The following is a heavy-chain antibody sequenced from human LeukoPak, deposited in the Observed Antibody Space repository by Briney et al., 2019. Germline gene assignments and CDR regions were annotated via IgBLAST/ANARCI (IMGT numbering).Heavy chain of an antibody. V-gene: IGHV3-7*01. D-gene: IGHD1-7*01. J-gene: IGHJ4*02. Sequence: GGSLRLSCAASGFTFSNHWMSWVRQAPGKGLEWVASITPDGSGDYYMDSVRGRFTLSRDNAENSLYLQMNSLGAEDTAVYYCARLMGTVTTYDYWGQGTLVTVSS. CDR3: ARLMGTVTTYDY. CDR2: ITPDGSGD. CDR1: GFTFSNHW.